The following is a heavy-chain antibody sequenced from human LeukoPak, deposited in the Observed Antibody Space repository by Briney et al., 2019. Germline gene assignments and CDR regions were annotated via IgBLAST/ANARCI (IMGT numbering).Heavy chain of an antibody. CDR2: IHYSGST. D-gene: IGHD6-25*01. Sequence: SETLSLTCTASGGSISSYYWSWIRQPPGKGLEWIGYIHYSGSTNYNPSLKSRVTISVDTSKNQFSLKLSSVTAADTAVYYCARARPMAAIDYWGQGTLVTVSS. V-gene: IGHV4-59*01. CDR1: GGSISSYY. CDR3: ARARPMAAIDY. J-gene: IGHJ4*02.